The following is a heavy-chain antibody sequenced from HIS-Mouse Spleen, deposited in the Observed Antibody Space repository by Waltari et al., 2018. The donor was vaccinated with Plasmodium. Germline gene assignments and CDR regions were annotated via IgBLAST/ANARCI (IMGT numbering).Heavy chain of an antibody. CDR2: INSDGSST. CDR1: GFAVSSYW. J-gene: IGHJ4*02. CDR3: ARLVVVASKDSY. Sequence: EVQLVESGGGLVQPGGSLRLACAASGFAVSSYWMHWVRQAPGKGLVWVSRINSDGSSTRYADSVKGRFTISRDNAKNTLYLQMNSLRAEDTAVYYCARLVVVASKDSYWGQGTLVTVSS. D-gene: IGHD2-15*01. V-gene: IGHV3-74*01.